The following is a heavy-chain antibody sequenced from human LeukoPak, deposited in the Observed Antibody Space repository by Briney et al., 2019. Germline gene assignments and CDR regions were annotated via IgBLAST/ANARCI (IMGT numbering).Heavy chain of an antibody. CDR2: IYPGDSDA. CDR3: ARRRDLYSGGYYPFDY. V-gene: IGHV5-51*01. D-gene: IGHD1-26*01. J-gene: IGHJ4*02. Sequence: GESLKISCKGSGYNFTSYWIGWVRQMPGKGLKWMGIIYPGDSDARYSPSFQGQVTISADKSISTAYLQWSSLKASDTAMYYCARRRDLYSGGYYPFDYWGQGTLVTVSS. CDR1: GYNFTSYW.